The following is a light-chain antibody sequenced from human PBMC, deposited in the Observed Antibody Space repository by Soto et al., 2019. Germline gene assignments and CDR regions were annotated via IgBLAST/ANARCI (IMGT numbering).Light chain of an antibody. CDR1: QSLLYSDGYNY. J-gene: IGKJ1*01. CDR3: MQTLQAHRT. CDR2: LGS. Sequence: DIVMTQSPLSLPVTPGESASISCRSSQSLLYSDGYNYLEWFVQKPGQSPQLLIYLGSNRASGVPDRFSGSGSGTDFTLKISRVEAEDVGIYYCMQTLQAHRTFVQGTKVEI. V-gene: IGKV2-28*01.